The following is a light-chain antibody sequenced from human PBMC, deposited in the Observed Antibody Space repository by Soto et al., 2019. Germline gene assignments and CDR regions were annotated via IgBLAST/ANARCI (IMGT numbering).Light chain of an antibody. V-gene: IGKV3-15*01. J-gene: IGKJ1*01. CDR3: QQYSHWPRT. Sequence: ETVMTHSPASLSVSPGERATLSCRASQSVSSDLAWYQQKPGQSPRLLIYHASARATGVPARISGSGSGTEFTLTISSLQSEDFAVYYCQQYSHWPRTFGQGTKVDIK. CDR2: HAS. CDR1: QSVSSD.